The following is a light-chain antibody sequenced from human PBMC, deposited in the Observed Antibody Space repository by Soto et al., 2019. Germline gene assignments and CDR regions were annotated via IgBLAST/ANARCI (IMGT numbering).Light chain of an antibody. CDR2: GAS. CDR3: QQYNSSPPT. Sequence: EIVMTQSPATLSVSPGERVTLSCRASQSVRSNLDWYQQKPGQAPRLLIYGASTRATGIPARFSGSGSGTEFTLTISSLQSEDFALYYCQQYNSSPPTFGQGTKVEIK. CDR1: QSVRSN. V-gene: IGKV3-15*01. J-gene: IGKJ1*01.